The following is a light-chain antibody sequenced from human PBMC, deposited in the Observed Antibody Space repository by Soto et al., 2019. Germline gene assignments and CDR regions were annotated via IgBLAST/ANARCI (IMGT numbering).Light chain of an antibody. J-gene: IGKJ1*01. V-gene: IGKV4-1*01. Sequence: DIVMTQSPDSLAVPLGERATINCKSSQSVLYNSNNKNYLAWYQHKPGQPPKLLIYWASTRESGVPDRFRGSGSGTDFTLNISSLQADDVAVYYCQQYYTTWWSFGQGTKVEIK. CDR3: QQYYTTWWS. CDR2: WAS. CDR1: QSVLYNSNNKNY.